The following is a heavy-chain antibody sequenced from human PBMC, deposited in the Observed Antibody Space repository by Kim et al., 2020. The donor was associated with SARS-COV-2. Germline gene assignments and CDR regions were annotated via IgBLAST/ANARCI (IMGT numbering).Heavy chain of an antibody. D-gene: IGHD2-15*01. CDR1: GGSISSGSYY. J-gene: IGHJ4*02. V-gene: IGHV4-61*02. CDR2: IYTSGST. Sequence: SETLSLTCTVSGGSISSGSYYWSWIRQPAGKGLEWIGRIYTSGSTNYNPSLKSRVTISVDTSKNQFSLKLSSVTAADTAVYYCARDLIGIARIGNYFDYWGQGTLVTVSS. CDR3: ARDLIGIARIGNYFDY.